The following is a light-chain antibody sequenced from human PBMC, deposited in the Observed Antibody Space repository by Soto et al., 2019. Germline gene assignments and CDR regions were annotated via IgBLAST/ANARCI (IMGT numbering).Light chain of an antibody. J-gene: IGLJ3*02. V-gene: IGLV2-23*01. CDR2: EGN. CDR1: SSDVGSYNL. Sequence: QSAMTQPASVSGSPGQSITISCTGTSSDVGSYNLVSWYQQHPVKAPKLIMSEGNKRPSGISNRFSGSKSGNTASLTISGLQAEDEADYYFCSFATSGTWVFGGGTKLTVL. CDR3: CSFATSGTWV.